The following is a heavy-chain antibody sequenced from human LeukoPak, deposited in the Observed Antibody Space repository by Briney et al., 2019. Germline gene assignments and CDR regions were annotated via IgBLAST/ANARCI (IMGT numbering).Heavy chain of an antibody. Sequence: GASVKVSCKASGYTFTDYYLHWVRQAPGQGLEWMGWINPNSGGTKYAQKFQGRVTMARDTSSSTAYMELSRLKSDDTAVYYCARVGCTNNNCLNWFDPWGQGTLAIVSS. V-gene: IGHV1-2*02. J-gene: IGHJ5*02. CDR1: GYTFTDYY. CDR2: INPNSGGT. CDR3: ARVGCTNNNCLNWFDP. D-gene: IGHD2-8*01.